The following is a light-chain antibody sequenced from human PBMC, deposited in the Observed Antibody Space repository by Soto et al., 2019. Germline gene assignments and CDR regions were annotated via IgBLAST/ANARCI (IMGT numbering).Light chain of an antibody. J-gene: IGKJ1*01. V-gene: IGKV3-20*01. CDR3: QQYGSSPMG. CDR2: GAS. Sequence: EIVLTQSPGTLSLSPGERATLSCRAIQSVSSSYLAWYQQKPGQAPRLLIYGASSGATGIPDRFSGSGSGTDFTLTISRLEPEDFAVYYCQQYGSSPMGFGQGTKV. CDR1: QSVSSSY.